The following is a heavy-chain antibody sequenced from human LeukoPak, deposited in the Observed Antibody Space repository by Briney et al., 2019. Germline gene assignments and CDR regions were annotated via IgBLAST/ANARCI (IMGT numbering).Heavy chain of an antibody. Sequence: SETLSLTCTVSGGSISSYYWSWIRQPAGKGLEWIGRIYTSGSTNYNPSLKSRVTMSVDTSKNQFSLKLSSVTAADTAVYYCARHPSGRMWLQQGGWFDPWGQGTLVTVSS. D-gene: IGHD5-24*01. V-gene: IGHV4-4*07. CDR1: GGSISSYY. J-gene: IGHJ5*02. CDR3: ARHPSGRMWLQQGGWFDP. CDR2: IYTSGST.